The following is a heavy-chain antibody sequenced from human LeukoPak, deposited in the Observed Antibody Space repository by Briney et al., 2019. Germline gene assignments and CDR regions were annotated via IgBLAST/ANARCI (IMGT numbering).Heavy chain of an antibody. D-gene: IGHD2-2*01. CDR2: ISGSGATT. CDR1: GFSFNIYA. J-gene: IGHJ4*02. Sequence: GGSLRLSCAASGFSFNIYAMSWVRQAPGKGLEWVSGISGSGATTYYADPVKGRFTVSRDNSKSTLYLQMSSLRAEDTAVYYCAKDRDCTSSCCYFDYWGQGTLVTVSS. V-gene: IGHV3-23*01. CDR3: AKDRDCTSSCCYFDY.